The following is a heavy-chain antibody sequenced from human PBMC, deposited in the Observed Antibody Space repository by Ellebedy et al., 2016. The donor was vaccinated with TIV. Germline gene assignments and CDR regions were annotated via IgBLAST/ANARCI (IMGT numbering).Heavy chain of an antibody. V-gene: IGHV3-64*01. CDR1: GFTFSSYA. Sequence: GESLKISCAASGFTFSSYAMHWVRQAPGKGLEYVSAISSNGGSTYYANSVKGRFTISRDNSKNTLYLQMNSLRAEDTAVYYCARRITMIANYWGQGTLVTVSS. CDR2: ISSNGGST. J-gene: IGHJ4*02. CDR3: ARRITMIANY. D-gene: IGHD3-22*01.